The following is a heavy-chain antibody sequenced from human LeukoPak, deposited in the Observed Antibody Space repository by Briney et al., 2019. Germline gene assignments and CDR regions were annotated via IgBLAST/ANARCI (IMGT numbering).Heavy chain of an antibody. CDR1: GDSVSINSAA. J-gene: IGHJ6*03. CDR3: ARGALFLEWLLPSYYYYYYMDV. V-gene: IGHV6-1*01. D-gene: IGHD3-3*01. Sequence: SQTLSLTCAISGDSVSINSAAWNWIRQSPSRGLEWLGRTYYRSKWYNDYAVSVKSRITINPDTSKNQFPLQLNSVTPEDTAVYYCARGALFLEWLLPSYYYYYYMDVWGKGTTVTVSS. CDR2: TYYRSKWYN.